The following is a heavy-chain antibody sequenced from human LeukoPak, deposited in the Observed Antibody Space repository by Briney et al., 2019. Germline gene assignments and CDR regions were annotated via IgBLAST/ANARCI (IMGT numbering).Heavy chain of an antibody. CDR2: MNPNSGNT. J-gene: IGHJ4*02. D-gene: IGHD6-13*01. Sequence: ASVKVSCRASGYTFTSYDINWVRQATGQGLEWMGWMNPNSGNTGYAQKFQGRVTITRNTSISTACMELSSLRSEDTAVYYCARGQLGSSWYDYWGQGTLVTVSS. CDR3: ARGQLGSSWYDY. V-gene: IGHV1-8*03. CDR1: GYTFTSYD.